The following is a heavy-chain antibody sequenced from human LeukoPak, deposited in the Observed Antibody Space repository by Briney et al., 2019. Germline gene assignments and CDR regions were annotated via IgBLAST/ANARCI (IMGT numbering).Heavy chain of an antibody. D-gene: IGHD3-9*01. J-gene: IGHJ5*02. V-gene: IGHV4-38-2*01. CDR1: GGSFSGYY. CDR3: ARVPGVYYDILTGYGSGWFNP. CDR2: IYHSGST. Sequence: SETLSLTCAVYGGSFSGYYWGWIRQPPGKGLEWIGTIYHSGSTYYNPSLKSRVTISVDTSKNQFSLKLSSVTAADTAVYYCARVPGVYYDILTGYGSGWFNPWGQGTLVTVSS.